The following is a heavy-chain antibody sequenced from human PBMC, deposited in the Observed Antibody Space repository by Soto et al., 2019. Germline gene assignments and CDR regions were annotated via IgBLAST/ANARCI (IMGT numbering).Heavy chain of an antibody. D-gene: IGHD6-19*01. CDR1: GFIFSSYG. CDR2: MSFDGSIK. J-gene: IGHJ3*02. Sequence: QVQLVESGGGVVQPGRSLRLSCAASGFIFSSYGMNWVRQAPGKGLEWVAVMSFDGSIKYYADSVKGRFTISRYNSKNTLYLQMNSLRAEDTAVYYCATIAVPPAFDIWGQGTIVTVSS. CDR3: ATIAVPPAFDI. V-gene: IGHV3-30*03.